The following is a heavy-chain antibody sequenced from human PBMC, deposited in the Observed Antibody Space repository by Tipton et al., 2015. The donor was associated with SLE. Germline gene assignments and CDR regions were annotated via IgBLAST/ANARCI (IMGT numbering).Heavy chain of an antibody. D-gene: IGHD4-11*01. V-gene: IGHV4-59*01. J-gene: IGHJ6*03. CDR1: GGSINTYF. Sequence: TLSLTCVVSGGSINTYFWSWIRQSPGKGLEWIGYIYYRGSTSYNPSLKSRVSISLDTSKNQFALRLSSVTAADTGVYYCARTGAYSNFYYYYYMDVWGEGTTVTVSS. CDR3: ARTGAYSNFYYYYYMDV. CDR2: IYYRGST.